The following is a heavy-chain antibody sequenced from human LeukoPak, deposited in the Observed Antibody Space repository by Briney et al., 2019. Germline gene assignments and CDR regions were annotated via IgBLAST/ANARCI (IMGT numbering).Heavy chain of an antibody. V-gene: IGHV6-1*01. CDR3: ARSSNLHYFDY. CDR2: TYYRSKWYN. J-gene: IGHJ4*02. CDR1: GDSVSNNSAI. Sequence: NPSQTLSLTCAISGDSVSNNSAIWIWIRQSPSRGLQWLGRTYYRSKWYNDYAVSVKSRTTLNVDTSKNQFSLQLNSVTPEDTAVYYCARSSNLHYFDYWGQGTQVTVSS.